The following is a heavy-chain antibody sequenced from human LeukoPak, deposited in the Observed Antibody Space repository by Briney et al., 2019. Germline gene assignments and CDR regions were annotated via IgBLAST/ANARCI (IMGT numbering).Heavy chain of an antibody. CDR2: IIPIFGTA. D-gene: IGHD6-6*01. CDR1: GGTFSSYA. J-gene: IGHJ6*02. V-gene: IGHV1-69*13. Sequence: SVKVSCKASGGTFSSYAISWVRQAPGQGLEWMGGIIPIFGTANYAQKFQGRVTITADESTSTAYMELSSLRSEDTAVYYCAREDDSSSSVYYYYGMDVWGQGTTVTVSS. CDR3: AREDDSSSSVYYYYGMDV.